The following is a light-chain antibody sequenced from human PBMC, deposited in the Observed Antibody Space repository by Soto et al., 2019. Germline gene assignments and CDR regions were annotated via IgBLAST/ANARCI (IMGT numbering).Light chain of an antibody. CDR1: ETISTD. CDR3: QRYNNWPLT. CDR2: AAS. Sequence: DIQLTQSPSSLSASVGDRVTITCRASETISTDLNWYQQKPGKAPKVLIYAASSLQSGVPSRFSGSGSGTDFTLTINSLQSEDFAVYYCQRYNNWPLTFGGGTKVESK. J-gene: IGKJ4*01. V-gene: IGKV1-39*01.